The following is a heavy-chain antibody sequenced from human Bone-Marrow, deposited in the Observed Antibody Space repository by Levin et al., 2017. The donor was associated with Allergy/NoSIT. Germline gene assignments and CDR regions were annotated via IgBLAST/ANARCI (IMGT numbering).Heavy chain of an antibody. J-gene: IGHJ4*02. CDR1: GYTFTNYW. V-gene: IGHV5-51*01. Sequence: GGSLRLSCKGSGYTFTNYWIGWVRQMPGKGLEWMGIIYPGDSDTIYSPSFQGQVTISVDKSISTAYLQWGSLKASDTAMYYCARRGYSYGYALDYWGQGTLVTVSS. CDR2: IYPGDSDT. CDR3: ARRGYSYGYALDY. D-gene: IGHD5-18*01.